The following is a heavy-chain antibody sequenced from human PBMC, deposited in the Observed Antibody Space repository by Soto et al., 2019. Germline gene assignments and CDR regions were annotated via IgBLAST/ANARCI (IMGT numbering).Heavy chain of an antibody. CDR3: ARERSHRMLSSIAVAGTFGY. J-gene: IGHJ4*02. CDR2: ISSSSSTI. D-gene: IGHD6-19*01. CDR1: GFTFSSYS. V-gene: IGHV3-48*01. Sequence: EVQLVESGGGLVQPGGSLRLSCAASGFTFSSYSMNWVRQAPGKGLEWVSYISSSSSTIYYADSVKGRFTISRDNAKNSLYLQMNSLRAEDTAVYYCARERSHRMLSSIAVAGTFGYWGQGTLVTVSA.